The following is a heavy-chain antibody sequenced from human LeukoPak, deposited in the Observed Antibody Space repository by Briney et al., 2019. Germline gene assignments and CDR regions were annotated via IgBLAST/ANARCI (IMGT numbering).Heavy chain of an antibody. J-gene: IGHJ4*02. D-gene: IGHD6-19*01. V-gene: IGHV1-2*02. Sequence: ASVKVSCQASGYTFTGYHMHLVRQAPGQGLEGMGWINPNSGGTNYAQKFQGRVTMTRDTSISTAYMELSRLRSDDTAVYYCARAHSSGWYYFDYWGQGTLVTVSS. CDR3: ARAHSSGWYYFDY. CDR1: GYTFTGYH. CDR2: INPNSGGT.